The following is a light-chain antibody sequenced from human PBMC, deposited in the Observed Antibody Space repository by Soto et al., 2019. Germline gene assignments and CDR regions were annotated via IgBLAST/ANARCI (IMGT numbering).Light chain of an antibody. J-gene: IGKJ4*01. V-gene: IGKV1-39*01. CDR1: QSIRTH. CDR3: QRSYITPAG. CDR2: AAS. Sequence: DIQMTQSPSSLSASVGDRVTITCRASQSIRTHLNWYQQKPGKAPNLLIYAASSLQSGVPSRFSGSGSGTDFTLTISSLQPEDFATYFSQRSYITPAGVGGGTKLDIK.